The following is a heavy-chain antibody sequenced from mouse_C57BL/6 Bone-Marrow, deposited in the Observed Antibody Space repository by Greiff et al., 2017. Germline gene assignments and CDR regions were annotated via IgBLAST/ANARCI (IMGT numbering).Heavy chain of an antibody. CDR1: GYTFTSYW. CDR3: GTVARHYYAMDY. Sequence: QVQLQQPGAELVKPGASVKLSCKASGYTFTSYWMHWVKQRPGRGLEWIGRIDPNSGGTRYNEKFTSKATLTVDKPSSTAYMQLSSLTAEESAVYDCGTVARHYYAMDYWGQGTSVTVSA. J-gene: IGHJ4*01. D-gene: IGHD1-1*01. V-gene: IGHV1-72*01. CDR2: IDPNSGGT.